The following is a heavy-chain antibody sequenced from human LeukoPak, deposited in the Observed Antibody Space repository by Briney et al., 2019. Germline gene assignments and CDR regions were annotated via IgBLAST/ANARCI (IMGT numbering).Heavy chain of an antibody. CDR1: GGSISSNNYY. CDR3: ARDRSSYFDS. CDR2: IYYSGST. J-gene: IGHJ4*02. V-gene: IGHV4-39*01. D-gene: IGHD1-14*01. Sequence: SETLSLTCSVSGGSISSNNYYWGWIRHPPGKGLEWIGSIYYSGSTYYNPSLKSRVTISVDTSKNQFALKLSSVTAADTAVYYCARDRSSYFDSWGQGTLVTVSS.